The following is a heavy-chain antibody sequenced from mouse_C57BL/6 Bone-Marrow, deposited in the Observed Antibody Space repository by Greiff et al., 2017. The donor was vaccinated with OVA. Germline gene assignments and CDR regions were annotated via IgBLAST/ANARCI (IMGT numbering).Heavy chain of an antibody. D-gene: IGHD2-3*01. CDR1: GYTFTSYW. V-gene: IGHV1-64*01. CDR2: IHPNSGST. Sequence: QVQLKQPGAELVKPGASVKLSCKASGYTFTSYWMHWVKQRPGQGLEWIGMIHPNSGSTNYNEKFKSKATLTVDKSSSTAYMQLSSLTSEDSAVYYCAFYDGPYYAMDYWGQGTSVTVSS. CDR3: AFYDGPYYAMDY. J-gene: IGHJ4*01.